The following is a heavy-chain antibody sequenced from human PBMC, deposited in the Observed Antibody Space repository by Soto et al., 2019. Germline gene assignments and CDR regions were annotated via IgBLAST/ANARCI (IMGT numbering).Heavy chain of an antibody. CDR2: IYPGDSDT. CDR3: ARSPGIQLWYGFHAFDI. CDR1: GYSFTSYW. Sequence: GESLKISCKGSGYSFTSYWIGWVRQMPGKGLEWMGIIYPGDSDTRYSPSFQGQVTISADKSISTAYLQWSSLKASDTAMYYCARSPGIQLWYGFHAFDIWGQGTMVTVSS. D-gene: IGHD5-18*01. V-gene: IGHV5-51*01. J-gene: IGHJ3*02.